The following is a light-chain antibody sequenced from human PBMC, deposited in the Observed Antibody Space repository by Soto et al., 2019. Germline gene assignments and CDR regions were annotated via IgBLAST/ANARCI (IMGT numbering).Light chain of an antibody. Sequence: QSVLPQPPSASGTPGQRVTLSCSGSTYNNGSNYVYWYQHLPGTAPKLLIYTNNQSPSGVPDRFSGSKSSTSASLAISGLRSDDEADYFCAAWDDNLRGYWVFGKGTKLTGL. V-gene: IGLV1-47*02. CDR1: TYNNGSNY. J-gene: IGLJ2*01. CDR2: TNN. CDR3: AAWDDNLRGYWV.